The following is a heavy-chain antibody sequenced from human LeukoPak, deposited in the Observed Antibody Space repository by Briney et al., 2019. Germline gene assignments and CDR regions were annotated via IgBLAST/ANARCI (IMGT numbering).Heavy chain of an antibody. CDR1: GYSCTSYW. V-gene: IGHV5-51*01. Sequence: PGESPKISCKGSGYSCTSYWIGCVRQMPGKGLEWMGIIYPGDSDTRYSPSFQGQVTISADKSISTAYLQWSSLKASDTAMYYCARLASGSYYPNFDYWGQGTLVTVSS. CDR2: IYPGDSDT. J-gene: IGHJ4*02. CDR3: ARLASGSYYPNFDY. D-gene: IGHD1-26*01.